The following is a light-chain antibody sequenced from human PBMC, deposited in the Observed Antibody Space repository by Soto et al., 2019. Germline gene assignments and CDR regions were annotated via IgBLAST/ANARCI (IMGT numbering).Light chain of an antibody. CDR1: QSISSSY. J-gene: IGKJ1*01. CDR2: GTS. Sequence: EIVLTQSPGTLSLSPGERATLSCRASQSISSSYLAWYQQKPGQAPRLLIYGTSSRATSIPDRFSGSGSGTDFTLTISRLEPEDFAVYYCQHYGAFGQGTKVEIK. CDR3: QHYGA. V-gene: IGKV3-20*01.